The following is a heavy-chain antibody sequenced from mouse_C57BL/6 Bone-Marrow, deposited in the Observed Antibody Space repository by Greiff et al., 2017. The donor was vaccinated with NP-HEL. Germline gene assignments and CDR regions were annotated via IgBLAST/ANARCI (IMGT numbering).Heavy chain of an antibody. J-gene: IGHJ2*01. CDR1: GFTFSNYW. CDR2: IRLKSDNYAT. D-gene: IGHD1-1*01. CDR3: TGPLLLRSPYFDY. V-gene: IGHV6-3*01. Sequence: EVQLVESGGGLVQPGGSMKLSCVASGFTFSNYWMNWVRQSPEKGLEWVAQIRLKSDNYATHYAESVKGRFTISRDDSKSSVYLQMNNLRAEDTGIYYCTGPLLLRSPYFDYWGQGTTLTVSS.